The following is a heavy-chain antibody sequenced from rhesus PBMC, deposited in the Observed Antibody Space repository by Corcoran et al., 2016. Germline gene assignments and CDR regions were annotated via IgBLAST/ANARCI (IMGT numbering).Heavy chain of an antibody. Sequence: QVQLQESGPALVKHSETLSLTCAVSGGSISQSYWLTWLRQYHGKGVEWIGGIYGTGGRTEYNRNRESRVSMSKDTSKNNLALQLTSVTAADTAIYYCARIGSGYLWGQGGLVTVSS. D-gene: IGHD3-28*01. J-gene: IGHJ4*01. CDR3: ARIGSGYL. CDR2: IYGTGGRT. CDR1: GGSISQSYW. V-gene: IGHV4-93*01.